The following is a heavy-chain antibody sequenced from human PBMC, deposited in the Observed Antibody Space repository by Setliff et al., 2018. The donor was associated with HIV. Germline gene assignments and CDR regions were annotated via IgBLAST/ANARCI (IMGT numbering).Heavy chain of an antibody. CDR1: GFTLSIYE. J-gene: IGHJ5*02. CDR3: AKSYFDRSGYLGS. CDR2: ISSSGSTI. Sequence: GGSLRLSCAASGFTLSIYEMNWVRQGPGRGLEWVSYISSSGSTIFYADSVKGRFTISRDNAKNSLYLQMNSLGAEDTAVYYCAKSYFDRSGYLGSWGQGTLVT. D-gene: IGHD3-22*01. V-gene: IGHV3-48*03.